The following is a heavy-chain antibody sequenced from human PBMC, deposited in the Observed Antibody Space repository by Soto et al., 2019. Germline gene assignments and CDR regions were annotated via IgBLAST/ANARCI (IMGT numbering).Heavy chain of an antibody. Sequence: QVQLVQSGAEVKKPGSSVKVSCKASGGTFSSYAISWVRQAPGQGLEWMGGIIPIFGTANYAQKFQGRVTITADEFTSTAYMELSSLRSEDTAVYYCARVGCSGGSCFDGMDVWGQGTTVTVSS. V-gene: IGHV1-69*12. CDR1: GGTFSSYA. CDR2: IIPIFGTA. J-gene: IGHJ6*02. D-gene: IGHD2-15*01. CDR3: ARVGCSGGSCFDGMDV.